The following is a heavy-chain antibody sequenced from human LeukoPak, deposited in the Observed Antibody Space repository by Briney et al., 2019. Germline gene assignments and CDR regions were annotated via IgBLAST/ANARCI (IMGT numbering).Heavy chain of an antibody. J-gene: IGHJ5*02. CDR2: IIPIFGTA. Sequence: SVKVSCKASGSTFSGNYMHWVRQAPGQGLEWMGGIIPIFGTANYAQKFQGRVTITADKSTSTAYMELSSLRSEDTAVYYCAREGTYSSGWYLFDPWGQGTLVTVSS. CDR1: GSTFSGNY. CDR3: AREGTYSSGWYLFDP. V-gene: IGHV1-69*06. D-gene: IGHD6-19*01.